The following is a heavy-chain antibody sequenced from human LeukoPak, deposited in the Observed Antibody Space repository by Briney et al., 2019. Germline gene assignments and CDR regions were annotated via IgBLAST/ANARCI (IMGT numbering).Heavy chain of an antibody. V-gene: IGHV3-23*01. Sequence: GGSLRLSCATSGFSFSSYAMSWVRQAPGKGLEWVSAMSSSDDGRYYAASVRGRFTISRDNAKNSLYLQMNSLRAEDTAVYYCARVWQHPYYYYYMDVWGKGTTVTVSS. CDR2: MSSSDDGR. CDR3: ARVWQHPYYYYYMDV. J-gene: IGHJ6*03. D-gene: IGHD6-13*01. CDR1: GFSFSSYA.